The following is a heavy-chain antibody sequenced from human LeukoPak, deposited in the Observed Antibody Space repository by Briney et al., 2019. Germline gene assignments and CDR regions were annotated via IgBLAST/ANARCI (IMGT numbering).Heavy chain of an antibody. CDR3: ARVVPYGGSGYTSVDY. Sequence: GGSLRLSCAASGFTFSSYAMHWARQAPGKGLEWVAVISYDGSNKYYADSVKGRFTISRDNSKNTLYLQMNSLRAEDTAVYYCARVVPYGGSGYTSVDYWGQGTLVTVSS. CDR2: ISYDGSNK. V-gene: IGHV3-30-3*01. D-gene: IGHD3-3*01. CDR1: GFTFSSYA. J-gene: IGHJ4*02.